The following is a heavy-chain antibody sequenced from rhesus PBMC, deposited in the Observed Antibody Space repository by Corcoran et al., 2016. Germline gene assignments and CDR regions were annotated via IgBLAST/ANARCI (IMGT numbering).Heavy chain of an antibody. V-gene: IGHV4-160*01. J-gene: IGHJ1*01. Sequence: QVQLQESGPGLVKPSETLSLTCAVSGGYISRNYWSWIRQRPGKGLEGIGRIAGGGGSTDYNPSLKSRVTLSTDTSKNQFSLKLSSVTAADTAVYYCARGRLGYSGYSFVDFEFWGQGALVTVSS. CDR2: IAGGGGST. CDR1: GGYISRNY. CDR3: ARGRLGYSGYSFVDFEF. D-gene: IGHD5-30*01.